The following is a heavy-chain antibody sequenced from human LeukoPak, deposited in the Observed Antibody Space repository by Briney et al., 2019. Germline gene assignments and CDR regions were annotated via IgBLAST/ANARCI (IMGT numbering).Heavy chain of an antibody. CDR2: ISKSGNTI. CDR1: GFIFSDYY. D-gene: IGHD2-15*01. CDR3: ARDPPIGYCSGGSCYSND. Sequence: PGGSLRLSCAASGFIFSDYYMSWIRQPPGKGLEWVSYISKSGNTIYYADSVKGRFTISRDNAKNSLFLQMNSLRAEDTAVYYCARDPPIGYCSGGSCYSNDWGQGTLVTVSS. V-gene: IGHV3-11*01. J-gene: IGHJ4*02.